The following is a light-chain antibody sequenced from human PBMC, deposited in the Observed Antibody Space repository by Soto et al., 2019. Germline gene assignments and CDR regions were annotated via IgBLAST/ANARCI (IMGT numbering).Light chain of an antibody. J-gene: IGLJ3*02. CDR3: QSYDRSLSGWV. CDR2: GNS. Sequence: QSVLTQPPSVSGAPGQRVTISCTGSSSNIGACYDVHWYQQLPGTAPKLLIYGNSNRPSGVPDRFSGSKSGTSASLAITGRQAEDEADYYCQSYDRSLSGWVFGGGTKLTVL. V-gene: IGLV1-40*01. CDR1: SSNIGACYD.